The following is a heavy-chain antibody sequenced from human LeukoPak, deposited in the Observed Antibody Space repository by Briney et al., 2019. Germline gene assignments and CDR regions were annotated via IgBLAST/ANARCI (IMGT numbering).Heavy chain of an antibody. CDR2: MNPNSGNT. CDR1: GCIFTSYD. Sequence: GASVKVSCKAAGCIFTSYDINWVRQATGQGLEWMGWMNPNSGNTGYAQKFQGRVTMTRNTSISTAYMELSSLRSEDTAVYYCARLAVAGTGPWGQGTLVTVSA. V-gene: IGHV1-8*01. CDR3: ARLAVAGTGP. D-gene: IGHD6-19*01. J-gene: IGHJ5*02.